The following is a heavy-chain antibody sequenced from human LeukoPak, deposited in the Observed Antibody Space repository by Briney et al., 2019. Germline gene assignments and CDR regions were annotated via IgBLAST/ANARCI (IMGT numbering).Heavy chain of an antibody. Sequence: GGSLRLSCAASGFTFDDYAMHWVRQAPGKGLEWVSGISWNSGSMGYADSVKGRFTISRDNARNSLYLQMNSLRAEDTALYYCTKDIFGQQLVAFDYWGQGTLVTVSS. J-gene: IGHJ4*02. D-gene: IGHD6-13*01. CDR2: ISWNSGSM. V-gene: IGHV3-9*01. CDR3: TKDIFGQQLVAFDY. CDR1: GFTFDDYA.